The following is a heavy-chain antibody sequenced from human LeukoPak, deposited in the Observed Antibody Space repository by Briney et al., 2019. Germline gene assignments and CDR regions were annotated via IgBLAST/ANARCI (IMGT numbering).Heavy chain of an antibody. CDR1: GYSFTSYW. CDR2: IYPGDSDT. D-gene: IGHD1-1*01. J-gene: IGHJ3*02. Sequence: GESLKISCKASGYSFTSYWIGWVRQMPGKGLEWMGIIYPGDSDTRYSPFFQGQVTISADKSISTAYLQWSSLKASDTAMYYCARHQLTDRDAFDIWGQGTMVTVSS. V-gene: IGHV5-51*01. CDR3: ARHQLTDRDAFDI.